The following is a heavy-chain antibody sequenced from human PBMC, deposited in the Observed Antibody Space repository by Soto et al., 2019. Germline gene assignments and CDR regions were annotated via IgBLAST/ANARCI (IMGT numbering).Heavy chain of an antibody. J-gene: IGHJ6*02. CDR1: GASITSYY. CDR3: ARSSGDDFFYYGMDV. V-gene: IGHV4-59*10. CDR2: VYARGAT. D-gene: IGHD4-17*01. Sequence: SETLSLTCSVSGASITSYYWSWIRQSAGEGLQWIGRVYARGATNYNPSLKSRVTISGDTSKNQVSLKLTSVTAADTAVYYCARSSGDDFFYYGMDVWGHGTTVTVSS.